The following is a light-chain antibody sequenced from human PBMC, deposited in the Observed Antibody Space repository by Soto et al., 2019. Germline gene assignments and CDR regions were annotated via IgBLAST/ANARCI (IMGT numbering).Light chain of an antibody. CDR2: GND. J-gene: IGLJ1*01. CDR3: AAWDGRLRAYV. CDR1: TSNIGNNP. V-gene: IGLV1-44*01. Sequence: QSVLTQPPSAPGTPGQRVTVSCSGSTSNIGNNPVNWYQQLPGTAPKLLIYGNDQRPSGVPDRFSGSKSGTSASLAISGLQSEDEADYYCAAWDGRLRAYVFGTGTKLTVL.